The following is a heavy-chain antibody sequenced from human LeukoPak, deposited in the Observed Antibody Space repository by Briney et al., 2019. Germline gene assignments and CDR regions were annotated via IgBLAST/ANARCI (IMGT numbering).Heavy chain of an antibody. CDR1: GYSLSSGYF. D-gene: IGHD2-21*02. J-gene: IGHJ4*02. CDR3: ARIPEGQTAYFDY. CDR2: IYHSGRT. V-gene: IGHV4-38-2*01. Sequence: SETLSLTCGVSGYSLSSGYFWGWIRQPPGKRLEWIGSIYHSGRTYYNPPLKSRLTISVDTSKNQFSLKLSSVTAADTAVYYCARIPEGQTAYFDYWGQGTLVTVSS.